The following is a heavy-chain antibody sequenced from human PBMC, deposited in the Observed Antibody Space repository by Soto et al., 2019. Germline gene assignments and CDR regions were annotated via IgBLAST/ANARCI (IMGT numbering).Heavy chain of an antibody. V-gene: IGHV3-33*01. D-gene: IGHD3-10*01. J-gene: IGHJ6*02. CDR1: GFTFSSYG. CDR2: IWYDGSNK. Sequence: QVQLVESGGGVVQPGRSLRLSCAASGFTFSSYGMHWVRQAPGKGLEWVAVIWYDGSNKYYVDSVKGRFTIARDNSKDTLYPPLTSRRAEDPAVYYCARDLSGSGTNGMDVWGQGTTFTGS. CDR3: ARDLSGSGTNGMDV.